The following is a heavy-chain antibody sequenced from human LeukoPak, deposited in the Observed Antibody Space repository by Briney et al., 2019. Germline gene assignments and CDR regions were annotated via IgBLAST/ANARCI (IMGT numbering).Heavy chain of an antibody. CDR3: AKGGPYYYDSSGYQIDY. CDR1: VFTFSSYG. CDR2: ISYDGSNK. V-gene: IGHV3-30*18. D-gene: IGHD3-22*01. Sequence: GGGLRLFCAPSVFTFSSYGMHWGRHAPGKRVERVAVISYDGSNKYYADSVKGRFTISRDNSKNTLYLQMNSLRAEDTAVYYCAKGGPYYYDSSGYQIDYWGQGTLVTVSS. J-gene: IGHJ4*02.